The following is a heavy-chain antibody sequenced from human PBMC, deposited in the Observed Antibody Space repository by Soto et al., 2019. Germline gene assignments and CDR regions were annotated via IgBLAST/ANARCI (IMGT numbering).Heavy chain of an antibody. CDR1: GYTFTTYA. Sequence: QVQLVQSGAEVKKPGASVKVSCKASGYTFTTYAMHWVRQAPGQRLEWMGWINAGNGNTKYSQKFQGRVTITRDTSASTAYMELSSLRSEDTAVYYCARELIAAPWYRGYWFDPWGQGTLVTVSS. CDR2: INAGNGNT. CDR3: ARELIAAPWYRGYWFDP. V-gene: IGHV1-3*01. D-gene: IGHD6-13*01. J-gene: IGHJ5*02.